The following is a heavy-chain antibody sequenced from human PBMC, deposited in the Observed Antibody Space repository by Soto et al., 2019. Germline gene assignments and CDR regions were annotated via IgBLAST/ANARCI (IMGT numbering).Heavy chain of an antibody. Sequence: GASVKVSCKASGYTFTSYGISWVRQAPGQGLEWMGWISAYNGNTNYAQKLQGRVTMTTDTSTSTAYMELRSLRSDDTAVYYCAREGDTYYYDSSGYYSDYYYGMDVWGQGTTVTVSS. CDR1: GYTFTSYG. CDR3: AREGDTYYYDSSGYYSDYYYGMDV. J-gene: IGHJ6*02. V-gene: IGHV1-18*01. CDR2: ISAYNGNT. D-gene: IGHD3-22*01.